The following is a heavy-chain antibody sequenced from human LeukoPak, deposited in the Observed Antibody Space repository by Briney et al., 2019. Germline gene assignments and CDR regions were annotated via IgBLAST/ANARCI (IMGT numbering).Heavy chain of an antibody. Sequence: ASVKVSCKASGYTFTSYFMHWVRQAPGQGLEWMGIINLSGGSTNYAQKFQGRVTMTRDTSMTTVYMELSSLRSEDTAVYYCARGGYDLLTGYSRFDPWGQGTLVTVSS. CDR1: GYTFTSYF. D-gene: IGHD3-9*01. J-gene: IGHJ5*02. CDR2: INLSGGST. CDR3: ARGGYDLLTGYSRFDP. V-gene: IGHV1-46*01.